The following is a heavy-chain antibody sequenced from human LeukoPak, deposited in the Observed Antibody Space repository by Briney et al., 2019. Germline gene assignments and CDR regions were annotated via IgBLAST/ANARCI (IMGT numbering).Heavy chain of an antibody. J-gene: IGHJ3*02. D-gene: IGHD5-12*01. CDR3: ASDIVATKGRAFDI. V-gene: IGHV4-4*02. CDR1: GGSISSSNW. CDR2: IYHSGST. Sequence: NPSKTLSLTCAVPGGSISSSNWWSWVRQPPGKGLEWIGEIYHSGSTNYNPSLKSRVTISVDKSKNQFSLKLSSVTAADTAVYYCASDIVATKGRAFDIWGQGTMVTVSS.